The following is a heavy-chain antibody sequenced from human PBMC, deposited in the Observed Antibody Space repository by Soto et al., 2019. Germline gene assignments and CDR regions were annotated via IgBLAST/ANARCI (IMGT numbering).Heavy chain of an antibody. CDR1: GFTFSSYA. CDR3: ARDNFMITFGGVIVTTYYFDY. J-gene: IGHJ4*02. Sequence: QVQLVESGGGVVQPGRSLRLSCAASGFTFSSYAMHWVRQAPGKGLEWVAVISYDGSNKYYADSVKGRFTISRDNSKNPLYLQMNRLRAEDTAVYYCARDNFMITFGGVIVTTYYFDYWGQGPLVTVSS. V-gene: IGHV3-30-3*01. CDR2: ISYDGSNK. D-gene: IGHD3-16*02.